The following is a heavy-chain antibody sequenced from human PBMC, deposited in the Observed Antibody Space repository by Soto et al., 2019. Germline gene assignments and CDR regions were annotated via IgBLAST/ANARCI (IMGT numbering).Heavy chain of an antibody. V-gene: IGHV1-2*02. Sequence: ASVKVSCKASGYTFTGYYMHWVRQAHGQGLEWMGWINPNTGGTNYAQKFQGRVTMTRDTSISTAYMELSRLRSDDTAVYYCARVNVVVVTATRDFCFDCWGQGTLVTVSS. CDR1: GYTFTGYY. D-gene: IGHD2-15*01. J-gene: IGHJ4*02. CDR2: INPNTGGT. CDR3: ARVNVVVVTATRDFCFDC.